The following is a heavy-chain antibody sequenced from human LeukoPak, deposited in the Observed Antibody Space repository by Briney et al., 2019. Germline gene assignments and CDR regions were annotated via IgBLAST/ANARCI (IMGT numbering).Heavy chain of an antibody. V-gene: IGHV3-30-3*01. D-gene: IGHD2-2*01. CDR1: GFTFSSYA. CDR3: ARDAPPQHVVVPAAAARSWFDP. CDR2: ISYDGSNK. Sequence: GSLRLSCAASGFTFSSYAMHWVRQAPGKGLEWVAVISYDGSNKYYADSVKGRFTISRDNSKNTLYLQMNSLRAEDTAVYYCARDAPPQHVVVPAAAARSWFDPWGQGTLVTVSS. J-gene: IGHJ5*02.